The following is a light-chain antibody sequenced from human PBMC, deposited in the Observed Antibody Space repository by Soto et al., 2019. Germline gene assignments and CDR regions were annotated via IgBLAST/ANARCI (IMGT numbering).Light chain of an antibody. CDR3: QQTHNVPIT. Sequence: DIPMNQSPSSVSASVGERVTSXXRASQHISSWVVGYQQKPGTAPKIXFSAASSLQRGGPSMFSGRGAGTDFTLTINSLQPEDFATYYCQQTHNVPITFGQGTRLEIK. CDR1: QHISSW. J-gene: IGKJ5*01. V-gene: IGKV1-12*01. CDR2: AAS.